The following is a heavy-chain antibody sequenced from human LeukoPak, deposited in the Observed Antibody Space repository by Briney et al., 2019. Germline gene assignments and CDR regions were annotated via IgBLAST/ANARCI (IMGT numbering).Heavy chain of an antibody. J-gene: IGHJ6*02. Sequence: SETLSLTCTVSGGSISSYYWSWIRQPPGKGLEWIGYIYYSGSTNYNPSLKSRVTISVDTSKNQFSLKLSSVTAADTAVYYCGREFRRYSGYDMYYYGMDVWGQGTTVTVSS. V-gene: IGHV4-59*01. CDR1: GGSISSYY. CDR2: IYYSGST. D-gene: IGHD5-12*01. CDR3: GREFRRYSGYDMYYYGMDV.